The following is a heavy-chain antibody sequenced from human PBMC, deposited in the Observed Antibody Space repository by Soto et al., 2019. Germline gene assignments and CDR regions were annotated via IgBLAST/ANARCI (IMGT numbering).Heavy chain of an antibody. J-gene: IGHJ4*02. V-gene: IGHV4-59*08. CDR1: GASITTFY. CDR2: ISDSGRT. CDR3: GRAPDS. Sequence: PSETLSLTCTVSGASITTFYWSWIRQPPGRGLEWIGYISDSGRTDYIPSLKSRVTISVDTSKNQFSLKVSSVTAADTAVYYCGRAPDSWAQGTLVTVSS.